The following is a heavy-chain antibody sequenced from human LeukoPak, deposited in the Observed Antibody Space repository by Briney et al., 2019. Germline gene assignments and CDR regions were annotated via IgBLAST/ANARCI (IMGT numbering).Heavy chain of an antibody. CDR1: GFTFSSYW. CDR3: ARGPSGYHNT. Sequence: GGSLRLSCAASGFTFSSYWMHWVRQAPGKGLVWVSRINSDGSNTVYADSVKGRFTISRDNSKNTLYLQMNSLRAEDTAVYYCARGPSGYHNTGGQGTLVTVSS. D-gene: IGHD5-12*01. V-gene: IGHV3-74*01. CDR2: INSDGSNT. J-gene: IGHJ4*02.